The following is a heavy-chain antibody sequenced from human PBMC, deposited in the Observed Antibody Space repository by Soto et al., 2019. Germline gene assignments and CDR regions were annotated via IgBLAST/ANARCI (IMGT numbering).Heavy chain of an antibody. V-gene: IGHV4-4*02. CDR2: IYHSGST. D-gene: IGHD6-13*01. Sequence: PSETLSLTCAVSGGSISSSNWWSWVRQPPGKGLEWIGEIYHSGSTNYNPSLKSRVTISVDKSKNQFSLKLSSVTAADTAVYYCARVKLAAAGNLDAFDIWGQGTMVTVSS. CDR1: GGSISSSNW. J-gene: IGHJ3*02. CDR3: ARVKLAAAGNLDAFDI.